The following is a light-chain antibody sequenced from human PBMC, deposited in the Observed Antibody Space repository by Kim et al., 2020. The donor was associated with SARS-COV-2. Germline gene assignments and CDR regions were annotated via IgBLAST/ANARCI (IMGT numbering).Light chain of an antibody. CDR3: SSYASSSTLV. Sequence: GQSITISCTGTSSDVGGYNYVSWYQQHPGKAPKLMIYDVINRPSGVSFRFSGSKSGNTASLSISGLQAEDEADYYCSSYASSSTLVFGTGTKVTVL. CDR1: SSDVGGYNY. J-gene: IGLJ1*01. V-gene: IGLV2-14*03. CDR2: DVI.